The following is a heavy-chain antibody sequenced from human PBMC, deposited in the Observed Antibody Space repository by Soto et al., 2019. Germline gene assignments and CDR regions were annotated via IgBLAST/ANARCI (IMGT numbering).Heavy chain of an antibody. Sequence: EVQLVESGGGLVQPGESLRLSCAASGFTFSSYWMHWVRQAPGKGLVWVSRINIDGSTTNYADSVKGRFNISRDNAKSTLYLQMNSLRVEDTAVYYCARGPYGSGTYLFDSCGQGTLVTVSS. CDR3: ARGPYGSGTYLFDS. CDR1: GFTFSSYW. V-gene: IGHV3-74*01. J-gene: IGHJ4*02. CDR2: INIDGSTT. D-gene: IGHD3-10*01.